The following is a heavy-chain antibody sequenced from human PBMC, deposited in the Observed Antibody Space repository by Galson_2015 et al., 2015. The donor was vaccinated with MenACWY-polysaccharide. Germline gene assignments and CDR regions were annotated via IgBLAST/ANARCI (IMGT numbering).Heavy chain of an antibody. CDR3: ARLSGYTYRSPYYSDY. J-gene: IGHJ4*02. D-gene: IGHD5-12*01. CDR1: EFTFSSYS. CDR2: ISSSSRTL. V-gene: IGHV3-48*01. Sequence: SLRLSCAASEFTFSSYSMNWVRQAPGKGLEWVSYISSSSRTLYYADSVKGRFTISRDNSKNTLYLQMNSLRAEDTAIYYCARLSGYTYRSPYYSDYWGQGTLVTVSS.